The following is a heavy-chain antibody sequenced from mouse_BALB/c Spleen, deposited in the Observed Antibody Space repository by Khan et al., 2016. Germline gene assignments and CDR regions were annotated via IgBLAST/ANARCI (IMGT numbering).Heavy chain of an antibody. CDR3: MRYDGYSWYFDV. D-gene: IGHD2-3*01. CDR1: GFTFSGFW. V-gene: IGHV11-2*02. J-gene: IGHJ1*01. CDR2: INSDGSAI. Sequence: DVQLLETGGGLVQPGGSRGLSCEGSGFTFSGFWMSWVRQTPGKTLEWIGDINSDGSAIKYAPSIKDRFTIFRDNDKSTLYLQMSNVRSEDTATYFCMRYDGYSWYFDVWGAGTTVTVSS.